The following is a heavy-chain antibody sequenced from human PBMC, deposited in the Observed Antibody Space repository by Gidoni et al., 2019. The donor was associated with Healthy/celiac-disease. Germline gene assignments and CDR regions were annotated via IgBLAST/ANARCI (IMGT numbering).Heavy chain of an antibody. CDR1: GFTFSSYS. Sequence: EVQLVESGGGLVKPGGSLRLSCAASGFTFSSYSMNWVRQAPGKGLEWVSSISSSSSYIYYADSVKGRFTISRDNAKNSLYLQRNSLRAEDTAVYYCARAKEAIGIAARLFSPSDYYYYGMDVWGQGTTVTVSS. V-gene: IGHV3-21*01. J-gene: IGHJ6*02. CDR2: ISSSSSYI. D-gene: IGHD6-6*01. CDR3: ARAKEAIGIAARLFSPSDYYYYGMDV.